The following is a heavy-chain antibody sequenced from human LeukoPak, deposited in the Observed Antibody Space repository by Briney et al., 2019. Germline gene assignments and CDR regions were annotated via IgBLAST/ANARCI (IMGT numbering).Heavy chain of an antibody. CDR1: GFTFDDYG. CDR3: ASGPETVTDPSYFDY. J-gene: IGHJ4*02. V-gene: IGHV3-20*04. Sequence: GGSLRLSCAASGFTFDDYGMSWVRQAPGKGLEWVSGINWNGGSTGYADSVKGRFTISRDNAKNSLYLQMNSLRAEDTAFSYCASGPETVTDPSYFDYWGQGTLVTVSS. CDR2: INWNGGST. D-gene: IGHD4-11*01.